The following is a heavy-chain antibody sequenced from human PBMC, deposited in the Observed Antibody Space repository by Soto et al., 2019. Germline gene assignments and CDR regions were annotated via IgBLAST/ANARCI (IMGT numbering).Heavy chain of an antibody. Sequence: ASVKVSCKVSGYSVTDLSIHWVRQAPGGGLEWMGGFDPEEGKTIYAKKFQDRVTMTEDTSTDTAYMDLSSLRFEDTAVYYCATRLGNFRHWGQGTLVTVSS. V-gene: IGHV1-24*01. CDR3: ATRLGNFRH. CDR2: FDPEEGKT. CDR1: GYSVTDLS. J-gene: IGHJ1*01.